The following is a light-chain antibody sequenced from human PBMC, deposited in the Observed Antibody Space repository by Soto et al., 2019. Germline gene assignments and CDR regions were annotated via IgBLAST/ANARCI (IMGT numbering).Light chain of an antibody. CDR2: DVS. CDR1: SSDVGGYNY. CDR3: SSYTSTSTLVV. V-gene: IGLV2-14*01. Sequence: QTVLTQPAYVSGSPGQSITIFCTGTSSDVGGYNYVSWYQQHPGKAPKLMIYDVSNRPSGVSNRFSGSKSGNTASLTISGLQAEDEADYYCSSYTSTSTLVVFGGGTKLTVL. J-gene: IGLJ2*01.